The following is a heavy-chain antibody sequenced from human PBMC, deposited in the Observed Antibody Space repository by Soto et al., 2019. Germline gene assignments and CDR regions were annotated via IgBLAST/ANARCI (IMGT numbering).Heavy chain of an antibody. Sequence: GESLKISCQGSGYIFTNYWIGWVRQMPGKGLEWMGIIYPGDSDTRYSPSFQGQVTISADKSISTAYLQWSSLKAADTAVYYCARSLDYYDSSGYYYSLYFDLWGRGTLVTVSS. CDR1: GYIFTNYW. CDR3: ARSLDYYDSSGYYYSLYFDL. CDR2: IYPGDSDT. V-gene: IGHV5-51*01. D-gene: IGHD3-22*01. J-gene: IGHJ2*01.